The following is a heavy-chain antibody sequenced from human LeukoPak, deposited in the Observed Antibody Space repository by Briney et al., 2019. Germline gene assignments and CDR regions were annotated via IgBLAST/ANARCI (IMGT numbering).Heavy chain of an antibody. D-gene: IGHD6-19*01. CDR3: AKGGYSSGWFGGYFDY. CDR1: GFTFSSYA. J-gene: IGHJ4*02. Sequence: GGSLRLSCAASGFTFSSYAMSWVRQAPGKGVEWVSAISGSGGSTYYADSVKGRFTISRDNSKNTLYLQMNSLRAEDTAVYYCAKGGYSSGWFGGYFDYWGQGTLVTVSS. CDR2: ISGSGGST. V-gene: IGHV3-23*01.